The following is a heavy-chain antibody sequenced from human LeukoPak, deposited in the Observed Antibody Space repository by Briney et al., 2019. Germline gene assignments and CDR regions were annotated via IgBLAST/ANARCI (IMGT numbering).Heavy chain of an antibody. CDR2: INCNSGRS. CDR1: GHTFTGYY. J-gene: IGHJ5*02. V-gene: IGHV1-2*02. CDR3: ARADDTRGGNWFDP. D-gene: IGHD3-22*01. Sequence: ASVNVSCRASGHTFTGYYLHWVRQAPGQGLEWMGWINCNSGRSNYAQKFQGRVTMTRDTSINTVYMVLSSLRFDDTAFYYCARADDTRGGNWFDPWGQGTLVTVSS.